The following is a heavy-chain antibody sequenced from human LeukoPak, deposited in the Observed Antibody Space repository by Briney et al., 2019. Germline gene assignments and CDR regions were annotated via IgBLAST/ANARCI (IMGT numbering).Heavy chain of an antibody. CDR2: INSDGSST. D-gene: IGHD3-22*01. CDR1: GFTFSCYW. Sequence: GGSLRLSCAASGFTFSCYWMHWVRHAPGKGLVWVSRINSDGSSTSYADSVKGRFTISRDNAKNTLYLQMNSLRAEDTAVYYCAREGHYYDSSGYHEPFDIWGQGTMVTVSS. CDR3: AREGHYYDSSGYHEPFDI. J-gene: IGHJ3*02. V-gene: IGHV3-74*01.